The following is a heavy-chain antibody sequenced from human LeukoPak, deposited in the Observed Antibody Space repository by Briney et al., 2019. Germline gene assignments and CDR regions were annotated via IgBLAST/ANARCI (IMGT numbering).Heavy chain of an antibody. V-gene: IGHV3-23*01. CDR1: GFTFSSYA. D-gene: IGHD3-22*01. J-gene: IGHJ4*02. CDR2: ISGGGVST. CDR3: AKYYYDSSGYYITPPARAPDY. Sequence: GGSLRLSCAASGFTFSSYAVTWVRQAPGKGLEWVSAISGGGVSTYYADSVKGRFTISRDNSQNTLYLQMNSLTAEDTAVYYCAKYYYDSSGYYITPPARAPDYWGQGTLVTVSS.